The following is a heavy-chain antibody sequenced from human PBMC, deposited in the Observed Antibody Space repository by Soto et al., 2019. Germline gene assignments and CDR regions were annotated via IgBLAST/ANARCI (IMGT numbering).Heavy chain of an antibody. CDR2: IDPSNSYT. Sequence: GEFLKTSCKGSGYSFTSYWNSWVRQMPGKGLEWMGRIDPSNSYTNYSPSFQGHVTISADKSISTTYLQWSSLKASDTAMYYCASNDIVVVPAAINYYGMDVWGQGTTVTVS. V-gene: IGHV5-10-1*01. CDR3: ASNDIVVVPAAINYYGMDV. CDR1: GYSFTSYW. D-gene: IGHD2-2*01. J-gene: IGHJ6*02.